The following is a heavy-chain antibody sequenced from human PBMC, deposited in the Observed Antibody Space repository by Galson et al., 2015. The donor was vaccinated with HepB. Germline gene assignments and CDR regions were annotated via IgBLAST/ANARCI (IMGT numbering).Heavy chain of an antibody. CDR3: ARKGAVAGTAAGAFDI. J-gene: IGHJ3*02. V-gene: IGHV3-66*01. D-gene: IGHD6-19*01. Sequence: SLRLSCAASGFTVSSNYMSWVRQAQGKGLEWVSVIYSGGSTYYADSVKGRFTISRDNSKNTLYLQMNSLRAEDTAVYYCARKGAVAGTAAGAFDIWGQGTMVTVSS. CDR1: GFTVSSNY. CDR2: IYSGGST.